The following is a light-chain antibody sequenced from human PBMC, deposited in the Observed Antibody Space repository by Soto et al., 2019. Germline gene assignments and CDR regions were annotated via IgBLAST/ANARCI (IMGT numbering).Light chain of an antibody. J-gene: IGKJ1*01. V-gene: IGKV3-15*01. CDR2: GAS. Sequence: EIVLTQSPGTLSLSPWERAILSCRASQSVSSSYLAWYQQKPGQAPRLLIYGASTRATGIPARFSGSGSGTEFTLTISSLQSEDFAVYYCQQYNNWWTFGQGTKVDIK. CDR1: QSVSSSY. CDR3: QQYNNWWT.